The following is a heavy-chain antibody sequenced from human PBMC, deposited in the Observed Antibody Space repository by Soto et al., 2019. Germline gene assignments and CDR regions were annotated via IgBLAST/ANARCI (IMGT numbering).Heavy chain of an antibody. J-gene: IGHJ3*02. CDR1: GFTFSSYS. D-gene: IGHD1-26*01. V-gene: IGHV3-21*01. CDR3: ARDLVGATYDAFDI. CDR2: ISSSSSYI. Sequence: GGSLRLSCAASGFTFSSYSMNWVLQAPGKGLEWVSSISSSSSYIYYADSVKGRFTISRDNAKNSLYLQMNSLRAEDTAVYYCARDLVGATYDAFDIWGQGTMVTVSS.